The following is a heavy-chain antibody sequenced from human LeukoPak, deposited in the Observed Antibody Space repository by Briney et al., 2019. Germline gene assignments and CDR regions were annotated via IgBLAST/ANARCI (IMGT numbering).Heavy chain of an antibody. D-gene: IGHD3-16*01. V-gene: IGHV3-48*01. CDR1: GFTFSSYA. CDR2: ISPSGST. CDR3: ARLGPTPFDY. Sequence: GGSLRLSCAASGFTFSSYAMSWVRQPPGKGLEWVSHISPSGSTYYADSVKGRFTISRDNTKTSLYLQMNSLRAEDTAVYYCARLGPTPFDYWGQGTLVTVSS. J-gene: IGHJ4*02.